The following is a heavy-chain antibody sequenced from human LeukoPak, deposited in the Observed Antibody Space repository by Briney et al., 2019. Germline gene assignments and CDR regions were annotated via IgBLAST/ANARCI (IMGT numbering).Heavy chain of an antibody. CDR1: GGSISSSSYY. CDR2: IYYSGCT. D-gene: IGHD3-22*01. CDR3: ARVRDSTGYYAPFDY. V-gene: IGHV4-61*05. Sequence: PSGTLSLTCAVPGGSISSSSYYWSWIRQPPGKGLEWIGYIYYSGCTNYNPSLKSRVTISVDTSKNQFSLKLSSVTAADTAVYYCARVRDSTGYYAPFDYWGQGTLVIVSS. J-gene: IGHJ4*02.